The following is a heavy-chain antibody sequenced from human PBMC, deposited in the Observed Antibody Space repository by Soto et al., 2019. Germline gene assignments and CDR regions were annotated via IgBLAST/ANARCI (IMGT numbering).Heavy chain of an antibody. CDR1: GFTFSNYD. J-gene: IGHJ4*02. CDR3: EDPPTSDY. Sequence: EVQLLESGGGLVQPGGSLKLACAASGFTFSNYDMSWVRQAPGKGLEWVSGISGSGGITYYADSVKGRFTISRDNSKNTLYLQMNSLRAEDTAVYYCEDPPTSDYWGQGTLVTVSS. V-gene: IGHV3-23*01. CDR2: ISGSGGIT.